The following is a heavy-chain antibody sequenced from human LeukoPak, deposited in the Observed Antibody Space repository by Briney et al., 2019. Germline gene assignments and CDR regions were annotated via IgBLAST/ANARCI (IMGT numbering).Heavy chain of an antibody. Sequence: SETLSLTCTVSGASTSSNYWSWLRQPPGKGLEWIGYIHYRGGTSYNPSLKSRVTMSVDTSKNHFSLKLNSVTAADTAVYYCAREEYGTFDCWGQGTLVTVSS. V-gene: IGHV4-59*01. CDR2: IHYRGGT. CDR1: GASTSSNY. D-gene: IGHD1-1*01. J-gene: IGHJ4*02. CDR3: AREEYGTFDC.